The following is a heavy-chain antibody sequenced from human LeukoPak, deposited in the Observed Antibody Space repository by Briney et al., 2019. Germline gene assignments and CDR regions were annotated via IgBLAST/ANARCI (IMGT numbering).Heavy chain of an antibody. V-gene: IGHV4-59*08. Sequence: SETLSLTCSVSGGSISNYYWSWIPQPPGKGLEYIGYSYYSGSTDYNPSLKSRVTISVDTSKNQFSLMLTSVTAADSAVYYCARQSISSRRAFDIWGQGTMVTVSS. J-gene: IGHJ3*02. CDR1: GGSISNYY. CDR2: SYYSGST. D-gene: IGHD6-6*01. CDR3: ARQSISSRRAFDI.